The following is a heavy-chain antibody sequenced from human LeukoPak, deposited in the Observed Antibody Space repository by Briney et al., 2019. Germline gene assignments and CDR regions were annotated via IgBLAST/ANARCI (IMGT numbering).Heavy chain of an antibody. V-gene: IGHV1-18*01. J-gene: IGHJ4*02. Sequence: ASVTVSCMASGYTFTSYGISWVRQAPGQGLEWMGWISGYNDNRDYAQKLQGRVSMTTVTSTSTAYMELRSLRSDDTAVYYCARIITRSSSSLHPDNWGQGTLVTVSS. CDR3: ARIITRSSSSLHPDN. CDR1: GYTFTSYG. CDR2: ISGYNDNR. D-gene: IGHD6-6*01.